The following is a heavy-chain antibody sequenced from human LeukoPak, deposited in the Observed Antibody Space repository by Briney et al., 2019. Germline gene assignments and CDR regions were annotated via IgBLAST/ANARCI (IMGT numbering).Heavy chain of an antibody. Sequence: SQTLSLTCTVSGGSISSGDYYWSWIRQPPGKGLEWIGYIYYSGSTYYNPSLKSRVTISVDTSKNQFSLKLSSVTAADTAVYYCARDGGKGYDFWHYWGQGTLVTVSS. V-gene: IGHV4-30-4*08. J-gene: IGHJ4*02. D-gene: IGHD3-3*01. CDR3: ARDGGKGYDFWHY. CDR2: IYYSGST. CDR1: GGSISSGDYY.